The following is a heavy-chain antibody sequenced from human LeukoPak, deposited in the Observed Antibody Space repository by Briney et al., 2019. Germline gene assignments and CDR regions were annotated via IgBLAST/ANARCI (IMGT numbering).Heavy chain of an antibody. CDR1: GGSISSYY. CDR3: ARGGTMTTVPL. J-gene: IGHJ4*02. V-gene: IGHV4-59*08. Sequence: SETLSLTCTVSGGSISSYYWSWIRQPPGKGLEWIGYIFYSGSTNYNPSLKSRVTISVDTSKNQFSLKLSSVTAADTAVYYCARGGTMTTVPLWGEGTLVTVSS. CDR2: IFYSGST. D-gene: IGHD4-17*01.